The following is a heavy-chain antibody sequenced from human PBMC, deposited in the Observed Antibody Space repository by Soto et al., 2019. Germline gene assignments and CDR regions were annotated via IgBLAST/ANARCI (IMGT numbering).Heavy chain of an antibody. CDR2: INAGNGNT. CDR1: GYTFTSYA. D-gene: IGHD4-4*01. CDR3: ARRKVTTFYYGMDV. J-gene: IGHJ6*02. V-gene: IGHV1-3*01. Sequence: ASVKVSCKASGYTFTSYAMHWVRQAPGQRLEWMGWINAGNGNTKYSQKSQGRVTITRDTSASTAYMELSSLRSEDTAVYYCARRKVTTFYYGMDVWGQGTTVTVSS.